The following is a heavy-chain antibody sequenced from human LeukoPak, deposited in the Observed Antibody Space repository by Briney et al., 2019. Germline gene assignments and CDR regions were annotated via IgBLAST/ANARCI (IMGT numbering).Heavy chain of an antibody. D-gene: IGHD6-19*01. V-gene: IGHV3-30*04. CDR2: ISYDGSNK. CDR1: GFTFSSYA. Sequence: GGSLRLSCAASGFTFSSYAMSWVRQAPGKGLEWVAVISYDGSNKYYADSVKGRFTISRDNSKNTLYLQMNSLRAEDTAVYYCASQKAGYSSGCIVYWGQGTLVTVSS. J-gene: IGHJ4*02. CDR3: ASQKAGYSSGCIVY.